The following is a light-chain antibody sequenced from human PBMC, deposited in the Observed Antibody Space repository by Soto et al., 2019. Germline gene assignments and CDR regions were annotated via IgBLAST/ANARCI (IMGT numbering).Light chain of an antibody. CDR2: DAS. Sequence: DIQMTQSPSSVSASVGDRVTITCRASQSISSWLAWYQQKPGKAPKILIYDASTLESGVPSRFSGSGSGTEFTLTISNLQPDDFATYYCQQYESYSPLTFGQGTKVDIK. CDR3: QQYESYSPLT. J-gene: IGKJ1*01. V-gene: IGKV1-5*01. CDR1: QSISSW.